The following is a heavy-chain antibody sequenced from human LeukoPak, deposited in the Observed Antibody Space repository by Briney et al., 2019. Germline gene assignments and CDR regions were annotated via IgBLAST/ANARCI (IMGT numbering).Heavy chain of an antibody. D-gene: IGHD3-9*01. V-gene: IGHV4-38-2*02. CDR2: IYQSGST. CDR3: ANILTGYDAFDI. Sequence: SETLSLTCSVSGYSISSGYYWGWIRQPPGKGLEWIGSIYQSGSTYYNPSLKSRVTISVDKSKNQFSLKLSSVTAADTAVYYCANILTGYDAFDIWGQGTMVTVSS. J-gene: IGHJ3*02. CDR1: GYSISSGYY.